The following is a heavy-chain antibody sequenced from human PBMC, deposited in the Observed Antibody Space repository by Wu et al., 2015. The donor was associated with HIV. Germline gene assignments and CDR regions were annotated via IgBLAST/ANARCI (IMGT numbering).Heavy chain of an antibody. J-gene: IGHJ4*02. CDR3: ARENDYRNGNYYYDY. Sequence: QVQLLQSGSDMKKPGASVRVSCRTSGYRFNTFYIHWVRQAPGQGLEWLGWINPNTGGSNYAQKFKDRVSMSRDMSLTTVYMDLRRLTSDDTAVYYCARENDYRNGNYYYDYWGQGNLVTVSS. D-gene: IGHD3-3*01. V-gene: IGHV1-2*02. CDR2: INPNTGGS. CDR1: GYRFNTFY.